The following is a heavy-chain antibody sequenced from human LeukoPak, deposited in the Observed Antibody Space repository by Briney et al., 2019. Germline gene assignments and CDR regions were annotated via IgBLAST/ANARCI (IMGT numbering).Heavy chain of an antibody. Sequence: PGGSLRLSCAASGFSFSSYSMNWVRQAPGKGLEWISYISSSSSAIYYADSVKGRFTISRDNAKNSLYLQMNSLRGEDTAVYYCVRDRFYSFDYWGQGTLVTVSS. CDR3: VRDRFYSFDY. CDR1: GFSFSSYS. J-gene: IGHJ4*02. V-gene: IGHV3-48*01. CDR2: ISSSSSAI.